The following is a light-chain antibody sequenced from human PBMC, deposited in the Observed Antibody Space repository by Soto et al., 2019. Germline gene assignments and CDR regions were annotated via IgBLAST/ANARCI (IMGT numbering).Light chain of an antibody. Sequence: EIVMTQSPATLSVSPGERATLSCRASQSVSSNFAWYQQKPGQAPRLLIYGASTSATAIPASLSGSGAGRECTITISSMQSADFAVYYCQQYNNWPPLTFGGGTKVEIK. CDR3: QQYNNWPPLT. CDR2: GAS. J-gene: IGKJ4*01. CDR1: QSVSSN. V-gene: IGKV3-15*01.